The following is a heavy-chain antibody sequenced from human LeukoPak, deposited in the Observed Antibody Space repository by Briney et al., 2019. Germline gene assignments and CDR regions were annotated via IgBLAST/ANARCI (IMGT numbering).Heavy chain of an antibody. CDR2: INSDGSST. CDR3: ARYDSSGWYGLDY. V-gene: IGHV3-74*01. D-gene: IGHD6-19*01. Sequence: PGGSLRLSCAASGFTFSSYWMHWVRQAPGKGLVWVSRINSDGSSTSYADSVKGRFTISRDNAKNPLYLQMNSLRAEDTAVYYCARYDSSGWYGLDYWGQGTLVTVSS. J-gene: IGHJ4*02. CDR1: GFTFSSYW.